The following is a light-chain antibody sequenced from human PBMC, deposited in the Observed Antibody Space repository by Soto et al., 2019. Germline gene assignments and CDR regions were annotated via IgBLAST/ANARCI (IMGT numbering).Light chain of an antibody. V-gene: IGKV3-20*01. CDR3: QQYGNSPS. Sequence: VLTQSPGILSLSPGDRATLSCRSSQRVSGSSLAWYLQKPGQAPRVLFYGATTRATGVPDRFSANGSGADFTLTISRLEPGDFGVYHCQQYGNSPSFGPGTKLEIK. J-gene: IGKJ2*01. CDR1: QRVSGSS. CDR2: GAT.